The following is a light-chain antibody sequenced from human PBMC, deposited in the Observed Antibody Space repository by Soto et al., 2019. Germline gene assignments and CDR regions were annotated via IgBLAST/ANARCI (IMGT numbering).Light chain of an antibody. CDR3: AAWDDSLNGPV. Sequence: QSVLTQPPSVSEAPRQRVTISCSGSSSNIGNNAVNWYQQLPGNAPKLLIYYDDLLPSGVSDRFSCSKSCTSASLAISGLQSEDEADYYCAAWDDSLNGPVFGGGTKLTVL. J-gene: IGLJ3*02. CDR1: SSNIGNNA. V-gene: IGLV1-36*01. CDR2: YDD.